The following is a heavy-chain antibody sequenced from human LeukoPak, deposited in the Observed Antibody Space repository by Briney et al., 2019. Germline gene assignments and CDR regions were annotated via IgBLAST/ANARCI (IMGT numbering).Heavy chain of an antibody. Sequence: PGGSLRLSCAASGFTFSSYAMHWVRQAPGKGLEWVAVISYDGSNNYYADSVKGRYTISRDNSKNTLYLQMNSLRAEDTAVYYCARDDYGGNGYDWGQGTLVTVSS. CDR3: ARDDYGGNGYD. V-gene: IGHV3-30-3*01. D-gene: IGHD4-23*01. CDR1: GFTFSSYA. CDR2: ISYDGSNN. J-gene: IGHJ4*02.